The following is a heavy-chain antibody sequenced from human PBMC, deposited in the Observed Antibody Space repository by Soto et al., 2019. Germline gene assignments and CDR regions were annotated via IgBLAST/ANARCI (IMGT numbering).Heavy chain of an antibody. D-gene: IGHD5-18*01. J-gene: IGHJ4*02. V-gene: IGHV3-74*01. CDR1: GFTFSNYW. CDR2: IAPDGSIT. Sequence: GGSLRLSCAASGFTFSNYWMHWVRQVPGKGLVWVSRIAPDGSITAYADSVKGRFTVSRDNAKNTLYLQMNSLRAEDSAMYYCTRDFDFDTAYWGQGIVVTVSS. CDR3: TRDFDFDTAY.